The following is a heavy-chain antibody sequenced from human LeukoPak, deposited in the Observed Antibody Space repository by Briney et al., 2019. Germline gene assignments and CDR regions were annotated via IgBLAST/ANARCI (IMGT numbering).Heavy chain of an antibody. Sequence: GGSLRLSCVASGFTFGKYWMSWVRQAPGKGLEWVAVIWYDGSNKYYADSVKGRFTISRDNSKNTLYLQMNSLRAEDTAVYYCAREWAVAGDFDYWGQGTLVTVSS. D-gene: IGHD6-19*01. V-gene: IGHV3-33*07. J-gene: IGHJ4*02. CDR2: IWYDGSNK. CDR1: GFTFGKYW. CDR3: AREWAVAGDFDY.